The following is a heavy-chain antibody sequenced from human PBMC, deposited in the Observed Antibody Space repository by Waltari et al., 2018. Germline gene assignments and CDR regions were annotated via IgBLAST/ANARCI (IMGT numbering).Heavy chain of an antibody. D-gene: IGHD7-27*01. CDR1: GFAITTNY. V-gene: IGHV3-66*04. Sequence: EVQLVESGGGLVKPGGSLSISCAASGFAITTNYMSWVRRTPGKGLEWVAGIYAGGSTYYAESVWGRFTSSRDTSKDTVYLPMSSLRPKDTGVYHCTRHWGFFDFWGQGALVTVSS. CDR3: TRHWGFFDF. CDR2: IYAGGST. J-gene: IGHJ4*02.